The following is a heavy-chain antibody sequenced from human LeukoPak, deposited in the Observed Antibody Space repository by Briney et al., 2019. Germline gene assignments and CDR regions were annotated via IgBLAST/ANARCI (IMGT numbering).Heavy chain of an antibody. CDR1: GYSFISNG. Sequence: GASVKVSCKASGYSFISNGISWVRQAPGRGLEWMGWISAYNGNTNYAQKLQGRVTMTTDTSTSTVYMELRSLRSDDTAVYYCARDDGQPPYPFDYWGQGTLVTVSS. V-gene: IGHV1-18*04. D-gene: IGHD2-2*01. CDR2: ISAYNGNT. J-gene: IGHJ4*02. CDR3: ARDDGQPPYPFDY.